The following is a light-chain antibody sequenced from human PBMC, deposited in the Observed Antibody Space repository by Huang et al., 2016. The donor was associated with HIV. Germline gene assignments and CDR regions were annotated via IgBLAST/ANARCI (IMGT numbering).Light chain of an antibody. CDR1: QSLLFRSNNKNY. Sequence: IVMTQSPDSLAVSLGETATINCKSSQSLLFRSNNKNYLAWYQQKPGQPPTLLISWASTRGSGVPSRFRGGGSGTDFTLTISSLQAEDVAVYFCQQYFDVPWTFGRGTKVEIK. J-gene: IGKJ1*01. CDR2: WAS. V-gene: IGKV4-1*01. CDR3: QQYFDVPWT.